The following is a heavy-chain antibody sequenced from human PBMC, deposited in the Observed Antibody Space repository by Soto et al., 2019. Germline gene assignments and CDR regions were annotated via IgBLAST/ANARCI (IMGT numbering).Heavy chain of an antibody. CDR3: ARVSVGAHEFDY. CDR2: IYYSGST. D-gene: IGHD1-26*01. Sequence: PSETLSLTCTVSGGSISSGGYYWSWIRQHPGKGLEWIGYIYYSGSTYYNPSLKSRVTISVDTSKNQFSLKLSSVTAADTAVYYCARVSVGAHEFDYWGQGTLVTVSS. CDR1: GGSISSGGYY. J-gene: IGHJ4*02. V-gene: IGHV4-31*03.